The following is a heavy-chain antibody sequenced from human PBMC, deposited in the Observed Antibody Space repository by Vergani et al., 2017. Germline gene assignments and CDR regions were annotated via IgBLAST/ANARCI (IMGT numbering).Heavy chain of an antibody. CDR2: IWYDGSNK. J-gene: IGHJ6*03. D-gene: IGHD2/OR15-2a*01. V-gene: IGHV3-33*06. CDR3: AKELGGCNSISCSYYMDV. Sequence: QVQLVESGGGVVQPGGSLRLSCAASGFTFSSYGMHWVRQAPGKGRAWVAVIWYDGSNKYYVDSVKGRFTISRDDSQNTVNLQMNRLSVDDTAVYYCAKELGGCNSISCSYYMDVWGKGTTVTV. CDR1: GFTFSSYG.